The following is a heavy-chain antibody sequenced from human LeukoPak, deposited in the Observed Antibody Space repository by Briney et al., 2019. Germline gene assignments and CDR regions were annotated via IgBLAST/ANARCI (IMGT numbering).Heavy chain of an antibody. J-gene: IGHJ4*02. Sequence: GGSLRLSCAASGFTFSRYWMSWVRQTPGEGLEWVANIIQDGSEKYYVESVNDRFTMSRDNATNPLYLQMSSLSAEDTAVYYCARDRPTLTGYYPFDYWGQGTLGTVSP. CDR1: GFTFSRYW. CDR3: ARDRPTLTGYYPFDY. D-gene: IGHD3-9*01. V-gene: IGHV3-7*03. CDR2: IIQDGSEK.